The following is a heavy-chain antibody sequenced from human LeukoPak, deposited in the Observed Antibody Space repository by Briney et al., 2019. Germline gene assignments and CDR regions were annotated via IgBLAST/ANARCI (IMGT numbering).Heavy chain of an antibody. D-gene: IGHD3-10*01. CDR3: ARDLHGSRDV. CDR1: EFTLSNYW. J-gene: IGHJ6*04. V-gene: IGHV3-74*01. Sequence: PGGSLRLSCADSEFTLSNYWVHWVRQAPGKGLEWVSRINPEATTTNYADSVKGRFTISRDNAKNTLYLQMDSLRAEDTAMYYGARDLHGSRDVWGKGTTVTVSS. CDR2: INPEATTT.